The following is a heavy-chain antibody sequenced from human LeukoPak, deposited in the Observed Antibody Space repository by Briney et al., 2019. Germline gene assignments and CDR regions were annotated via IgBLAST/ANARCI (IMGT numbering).Heavy chain of an antibody. CDR1: GLTFSSYA. V-gene: IGHV3-23*01. J-gene: IGHJ3*02. D-gene: IGHD3-22*01. Sequence: GSLRLSCAASGLTFSSYAMSWVSQAPGKGLEWVSAISGSGGSTYYADSVKGRFTISRDNSKNTLYLQMNSLRAEDTAVYYCAKDDTMIVVRGAFDIWGQGTMVTVSS. CDR3: AKDDTMIVVRGAFDI. CDR2: ISGSGGST.